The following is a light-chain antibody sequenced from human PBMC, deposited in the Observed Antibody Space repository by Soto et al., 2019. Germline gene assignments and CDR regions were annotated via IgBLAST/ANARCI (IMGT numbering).Light chain of an antibody. CDR2: GAS. Sequence: EIVLTQSPGTLSLSPGERATLSCRASQSVSSNYLAWYQQKPGQAPRLLIYGASSSATGIPDRFSGSGSGTAFTLTISRLEPEGFAVYYCQQYGSSPGTFGQGTKVEIK. J-gene: IGKJ1*01. V-gene: IGKV3-20*01. CDR3: QQYGSSPGT. CDR1: QSVSSNY.